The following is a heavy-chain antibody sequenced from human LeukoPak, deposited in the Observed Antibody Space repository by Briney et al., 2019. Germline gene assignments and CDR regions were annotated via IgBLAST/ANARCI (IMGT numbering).Heavy chain of an antibody. V-gene: IGHV3-21*01. CDR1: GFTFSSYS. CDR2: ISSSSSNT. J-gene: IGHJ4*02. CDR3: ARCTTGRTFGSLREIKRSREIDY. Sequence: GGSLRLSCAASGFTFSSYSMNWVRQAPGKGLGWVSSISSSSSNTYYADSVKGRFTISRDNTKNSLYLQMNSLRVEDTAVYYCARCTTGRTFGSLREIKRSREIDYWGQGTLVTVSS. D-gene: IGHD1-1*01.